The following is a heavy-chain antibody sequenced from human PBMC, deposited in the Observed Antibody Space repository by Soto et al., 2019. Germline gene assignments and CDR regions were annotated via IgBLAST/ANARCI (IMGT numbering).Heavy chain of an antibody. D-gene: IGHD4-17*01. V-gene: IGHV4-61*01. CDR1: GGSVSAGSYY. CDR2: IYYTGDT. J-gene: IGHJ4*02. CDR3: ARGASGGQSPDADVTTVTHGDY. Sequence: SETLSLTCTVSGGSVSAGSYYWSWIRQPPGKGLEWIGYIYYTGDTKYNPSLKSRVTMSIDTSKNQMSLNLSSVTAADTAVYYCARGASGGQSPDADVTTVTHGDYWGQGTLVTVSS.